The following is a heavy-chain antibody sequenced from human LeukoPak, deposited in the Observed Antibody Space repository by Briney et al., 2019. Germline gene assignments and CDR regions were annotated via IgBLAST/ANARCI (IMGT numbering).Heavy chain of an antibody. Sequence: GGSLRLSCAASGFTFSSYWMNWVRQAPGKGLEWVANIKQDGSEKYYVDSVKGRFTISRDNAKNSLYLQMNSLRAEDTAVYHCARRVGFGEHDAFDIWGQGTMVTVSS. D-gene: IGHD3-10*01. J-gene: IGHJ3*02. CDR3: ARRVGFGEHDAFDI. CDR2: IKQDGSEK. V-gene: IGHV3-7*01. CDR1: GFTFSSYW.